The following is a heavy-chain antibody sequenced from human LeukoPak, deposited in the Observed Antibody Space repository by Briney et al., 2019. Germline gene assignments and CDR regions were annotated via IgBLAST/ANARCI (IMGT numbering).Heavy chain of an antibody. Sequence: PGGSLRLSCAASGFTFSSYSMNWVRQAPGKGLEWVSSISSSSSYIYYADSVKGRFTISRDNAKNSLYLQMNSLRVEDTAVYYCARSGDDYFDYWGQGTLVTVSS. V-gene: IGHV3-21*01. CDR2: ISSSSSYI. J-gene: IGHJ4*02. CDR3: ARSGDDYFDY. CDR1: GFTFSSYS. D-gene: IGHD3-10*01.